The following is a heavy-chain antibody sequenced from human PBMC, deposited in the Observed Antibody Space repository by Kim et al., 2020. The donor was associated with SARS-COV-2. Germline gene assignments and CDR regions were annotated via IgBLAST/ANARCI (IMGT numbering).Heavy chain of an antibody. CDR3: ARERGYCSGGSCRPNNWFDP. CDR2: IYYSGST. D-gene: IGHD2-15*01. J-gene: IGHJ5*02. Sequence: SETLSLTCTVSGGSISSGGYYWSWIRQHPGKGLEWIGYIYYSGSTYYNPSLKSRVTISVDTSKNQFSLKLSSVTAADTAVYYCARERGYCSGGSCRPNNWFDPWGQGTLVTVSS. CDR1: GGSISSGGYY. V-gene: IGHV4-31*03.